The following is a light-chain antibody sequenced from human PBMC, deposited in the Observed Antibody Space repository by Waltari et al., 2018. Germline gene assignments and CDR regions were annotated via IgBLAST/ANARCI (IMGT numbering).Light chain of an antibody. V-gene: IGKV1-8*01. CDR2: AAS. J-gene: IGKJ1*01. CDR3: QQYYSYPRT. Sequence: AIRITQSPSSLSASTGDRVTITCRASQGISSYLAWYQQKPGKAPKLLIYAASTLQSGVPSRFSGSGSVTDFTLTISCLQSEDVATYYCQQYYSYPRTFGQGTKVEIK. CDR1: QGISSY.